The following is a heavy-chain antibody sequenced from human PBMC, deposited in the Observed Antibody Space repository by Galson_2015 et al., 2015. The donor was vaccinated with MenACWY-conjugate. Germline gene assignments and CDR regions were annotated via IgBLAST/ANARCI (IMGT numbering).Heavy chain of an antibody. CDR1: GFTFRTYW. J-gene: IGHJ4*01. Sequence: SLRLSCAGSGFTFRTYWMHWVRQAPGKGLVWVSRISTDGSSTSYADSVKGRFTISRDNAKNTLYLQMNSLRAEDTAVYYCARDSHLGAPGTELVYRGHGTLVTVS. CDR2: ISTDGSST. CDR3: ARDSHLGAPGTELVY. V-gene: IGHV3-74*01. D-gene: IGHD6-13*01.